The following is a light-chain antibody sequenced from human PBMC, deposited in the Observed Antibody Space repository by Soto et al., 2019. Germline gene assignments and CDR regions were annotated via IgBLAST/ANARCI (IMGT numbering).Light chain of an antibody. Sequence: EIGLTQSPATLSLSPGERATLSCRASQSVGNNLAWYQQRPGQAPRLLIYGASTRAAGIPDRFSGSGSGTDFTLTITRLEPEDSAVYFCQQYTGPPTTFGQGTRLEIK. V-gene: IGKV3-20*01. CDR3: QQYTGPPTT. CDR1: QSVGNN. CDR2: GAS. J-gene: IGKJ5*01.